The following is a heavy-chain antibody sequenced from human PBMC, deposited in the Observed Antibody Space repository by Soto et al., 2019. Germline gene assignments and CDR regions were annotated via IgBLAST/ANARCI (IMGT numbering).Heavy chain of an antibody. V-gene: IGHV4-34*01. Sequence: PSETLSLTCAVYGGSFSGYYWSWIRQPPGKGLEWIGEINHSGSTNYNPSLKSRVTISVDTSKNQFSLKLSSVTAADTAVYYCARGLSYCYYYMDVWGKGTTVTVSS. J-gene: IGHJ6*03. CDR3: ARGLSYCYYYMDV. CDR2: INHSGST. CDR1: GGSFSGYY.